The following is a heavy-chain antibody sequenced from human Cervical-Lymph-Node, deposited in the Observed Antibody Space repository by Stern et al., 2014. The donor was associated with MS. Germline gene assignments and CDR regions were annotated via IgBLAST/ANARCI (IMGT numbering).Heavy chain of an antibody. CDR1: GYTFSGYF. CDR2: INPNNGDT. V-gene: IGHV1-2*02. J-gene: IGHJ4*02. CDR3: AFLPTTVTTDY. D-gene: IGHD4-11*01. Sequence: QVQLVQSGAEVKKPGASVKVSCKASGYTFSGYFMQWVRQAPGQGLEWMGWINPNNGDTNFAQMFQGRVTMTRDTSIHTAYMELRRLRSDDSAMYYCAFLPTTVTTDYWGQGTLVTVSS.